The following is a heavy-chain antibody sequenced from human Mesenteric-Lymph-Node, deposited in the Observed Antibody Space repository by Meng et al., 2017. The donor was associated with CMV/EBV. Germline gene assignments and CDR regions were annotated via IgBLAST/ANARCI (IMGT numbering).Heavy chain of an antibody. Sequence: ASVKVSCKASGYTFTGYYMHWVRQAPGQGLEWMGWINPNSGGTNYAQKFQGRVTMTRDTSISTAYMELSRLRSDDTAVYYCARDRGSSWYDPNWFDPWGQGTLVTVS. D-gene: IGHD6-13*01. CDR3: ARDRGSSWYDPNWFDP. V-gene: IGHV1-2*02. J-gene: IGHJ5*02. CDR2: INPNSGGT. CDR1: GYTFTGYY.